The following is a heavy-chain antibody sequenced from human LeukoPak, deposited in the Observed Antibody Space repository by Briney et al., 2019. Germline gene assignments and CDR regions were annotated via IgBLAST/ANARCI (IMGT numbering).Heavy chain of an antibody. V-gene: IGHV3-48*03. Sequence: PGGSLRLSCAASGFTFSSYEMNWVRQAPGKGLEGVSYISSSGSTIYYADSVKGRFTISRDNAKNSLYLQMNSLRAEDTAVYYCARERIAVAAIDYWGQGTLVTVSS. D-gene: IGHD6-19*01. CDR2: ISSSGSTI. CDR3: ARERIAVAAIDY. J-gene: IGHJ4*02. CDR1: GFTFSSYE.